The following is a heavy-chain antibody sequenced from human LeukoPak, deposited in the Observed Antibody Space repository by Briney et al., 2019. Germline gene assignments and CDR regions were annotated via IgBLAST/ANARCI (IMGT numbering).Heavy chain of an antibody. CDR3: ARDDSSDYHHYVFDY. CDR1: GGTFSSYA. J-gene: IGHJ4*02. V-gene: IGHV1-69*05. D-gene: IGHD3-22*01. CDR2: IIPIFGTA. Sequence: SVKVSCKASGGTFSSYAISWVRQAPGQGLEWMGRIIPIFGTANYAHTFQGRVTITTDESTSTAYMELSSLRSEDTAVYYCARDDSSDYHHYVFDYWGQGTLVTVSS.